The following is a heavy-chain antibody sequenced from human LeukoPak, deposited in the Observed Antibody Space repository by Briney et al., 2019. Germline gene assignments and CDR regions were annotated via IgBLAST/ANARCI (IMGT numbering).Heavy chain of an antibody. CDR2: INHSGSA. Sequence: SETLSLTCAVYGGSFSGYYWSWIRQPPGKGLEWIGEINHSGSANYNPSLKSRVTISVDTSKNQFSLKLSSVTAADTAVYYSAGSPSDYYGSGSYYYSWFDPWGQGTLVTVSS. J-gene: IGHJ5*02. V-gene: IGHV4-34*01. CDR3: AGSPSDYYGSGSYYYSWFDP. CDR1: GGSFSGYY. D-gene: IGHD3-10*01.